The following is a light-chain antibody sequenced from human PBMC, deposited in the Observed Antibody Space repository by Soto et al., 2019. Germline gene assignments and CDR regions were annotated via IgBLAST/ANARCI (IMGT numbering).Light chain of an antibody. Sequence: DIQMTQSPSSLSASVGDRVTITYRASQSIISYLNWYQQKPGKAPKLLIYAASSLQSGVPSRFSGSGSGTDFTLTISSLQPEDFATYYCQQSYSTLPTFGQGTRLEIK. V-gene: IGKV1-39*01. CDR3: QQSYSTLPT. CDR2: AAS. J-gene: IGKJ5*01. CDR1: QSIISY.